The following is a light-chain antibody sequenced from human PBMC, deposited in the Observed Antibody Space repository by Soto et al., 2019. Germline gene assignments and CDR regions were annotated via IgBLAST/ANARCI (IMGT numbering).Light chain of an antibody. CDR2: EVS. V-gene: IGLV2-14*01. CDR3: SSYTSSSTLYV. CDR1: SSDIGGYNY. J-gene: IGLJ1*01. Sequence: QCALTQPASVSGSPGQSITISCTGTSSDIGGYNYVSWYQQHPGKAPKLMIYEVSNRPSGISNRFSGSKSGNTASLTISGLQAEDEADYYCSSYTSSSTLYVFGTGTKV.